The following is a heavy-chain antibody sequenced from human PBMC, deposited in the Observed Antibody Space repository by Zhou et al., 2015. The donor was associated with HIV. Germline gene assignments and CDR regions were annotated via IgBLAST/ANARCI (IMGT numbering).Heavy chain of an antibody. Sequence: QVQLVQSGAEVKKPGSSVKVSCKASGGTFSSYAISWVRQAPGQGLEWMGGIIPIFGTANYAQKFQGRVTITADESTSTAYMELSSLRSEDTAVYYCARDEGIAARLGANYYYYYYMDVWGKGTTVTVSS. V-gene: IGHV1-69*01. CDR3: ARDEGIAARLGANYYYYYYMDV. CDR2: IIPIFGTA. J-gene: IGHJ6*03. D-gene: IGHD6-6*01. CDR1: GGTFSSYA.